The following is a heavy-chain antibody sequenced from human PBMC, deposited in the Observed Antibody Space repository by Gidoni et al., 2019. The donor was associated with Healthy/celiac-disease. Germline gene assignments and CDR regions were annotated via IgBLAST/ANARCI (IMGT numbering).Heavy chain of an antibody. V-gene: IGHV1-8*01. J-gene: IGHJ3*02. CDR1: GYTFTSYD. CDR2: MNPNSGNT. Sequence: QVQLVQSGAEVKKPGASVKVSCKASGYTFTSYDINWVRQATGQGLEWMGWMNPNSGNTGYAQKFQGRVTMTRNTSISTAYMELSSLRSEDTAVYYCARTFNYYDSSGYFRLGAFDIWGQGTMVTVSS. CDR3: ARTFNYYDSSGYFRLGAFDI. D-gene: IGHD3-22*01.